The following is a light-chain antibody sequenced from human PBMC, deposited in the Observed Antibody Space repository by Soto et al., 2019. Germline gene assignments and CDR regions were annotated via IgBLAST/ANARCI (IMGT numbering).Light chain of an antibody. CDR1: QSVGRS. CDR2: DAS. V-gene: IGKV3-11*01. Sequence: VLTQSPATLSLSPGDSATLSCWASQSVGRSLAWYQQKPGQAPRLLINDASNRATGIPDRLGGSGSGTDFTLTISSLEPEDFAVYYCQQRNDWPLTCGGGTKVDIK. CDR3: QQRNDWPLT. J-gene: IGKJ4*01.